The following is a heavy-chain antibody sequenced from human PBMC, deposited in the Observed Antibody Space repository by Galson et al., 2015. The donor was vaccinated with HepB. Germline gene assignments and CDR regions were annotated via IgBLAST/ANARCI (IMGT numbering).Heavy chain of an antibody. D-gene: IGHD3-22*01. CDR2: ISAYNGNT. CDR1: GYTFTSYG. V-gene: IGHV1-18*01. CDR3: ARDMATSGGGWYYYDSSGQAE. Sequence: SVKVSCKASGYTFTSYGISWVRQAPGQGLEWMGWISAYNGNTNYAQKLQGRVTMTTDTSTSTAYMELRSLRSDDTAVYYCARDMATSGGGWYYYDSSGQAEWGQGTLVTVSS. J-gene: IGHJ4*02.